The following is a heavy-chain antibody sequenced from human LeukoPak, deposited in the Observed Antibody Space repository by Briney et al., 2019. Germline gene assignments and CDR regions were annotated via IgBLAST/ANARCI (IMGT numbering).Heavy chain of an antibody. V-gene: IGHV3-33*01. CDR2: IWYDGSNE. Sequence: GGSLRLSCAASGFTFSSYGMHWVRQAPGKGLEWVAVIWYDGSNEYYADSVKGRFTISRDNSKNTLYLQMNSLRAEDTAVYYCAREPPHIVVVPAAINYYYGMDVWGQGTTVTVSS. D-gene: IGHD2-2*01. J-gene: IGHJ6*02. CDR3: AREPPHIVVVPAAINYYYGMDV. CDR1: GFTFSSYG.